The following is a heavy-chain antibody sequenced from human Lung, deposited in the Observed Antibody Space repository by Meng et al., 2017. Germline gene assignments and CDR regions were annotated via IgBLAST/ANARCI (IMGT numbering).Heavy chain of an antibody. J-gene: IGHJ4*02. D-gene: IGHD1-7*01. Sequence: QWQASGPRRVQPSGTLSLACAVSGDSITRTQWWIWLRQTPGKGLEWIGEISHSGSTVYRPSLQGRVSISLDKSNNEFSLKLTSVTAADTAVYYCARETLRELGLFHYWGQGILVTVSS. CDR1: GDSITRTQW. V-gene: IGHV4-4*02. CDR3: ARETLRELGLFHY. CDR2: ISHSGST.